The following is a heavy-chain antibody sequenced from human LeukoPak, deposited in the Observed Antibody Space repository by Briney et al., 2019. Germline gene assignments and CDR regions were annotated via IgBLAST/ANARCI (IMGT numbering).Heavy chain of an antibody. CDR3: AKGTLAAGLYYFDY. D-gene: IGHD6-13*01. Sequence: LTGGSLRLSCAASGFTFSSYAMSWVRQAPGKGLEWVSAISGSGGSTYYADSVKGRFTISRDNSKNTLYLQMNSLRAEDTAVYYCAKGTLAAGLYYFDYWGQGTLVTVSS. CDR1: GFTFSSYA. V-gene: IGHV3-23*01. J-gene: IGHJ4*02. CDR2: ISGSGGST.